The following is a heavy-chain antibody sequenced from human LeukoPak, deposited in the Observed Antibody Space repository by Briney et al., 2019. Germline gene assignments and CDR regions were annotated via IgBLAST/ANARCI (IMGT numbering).Heavy chain of an antibody. D-gene: IGHD2-15*01. J-gene: IGHJ6*03. V-gene: IGHV4-39*07. CDR1: NGSISSSSYY. Sequence: SETLSLTCTVSNGSISSSSYYWGWIRQPPGKGLEWIGSIYYSGSTNYNPSLKSRVTISVDTSKNQFSLKLSSVTAADTAVYYCARTSEGYCSGGSCWDFYYYMDVWGKGTTVTVSS. CDR3: ARTSEGYCSGGSCWDFYYYMDV. CDR2: IYYSGST.